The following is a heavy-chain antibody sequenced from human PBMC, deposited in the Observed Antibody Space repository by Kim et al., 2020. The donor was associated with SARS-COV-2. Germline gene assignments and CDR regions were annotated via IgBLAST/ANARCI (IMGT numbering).Heavy chain of an antibody. V-gene: IGHV6-1*01. CDR3: ARRATWKDGRDV. D-gene: IGHD1-1*01. J-gene: IGHJ6*02. CDR2: N. Sequence: NDYAGSVKGRITINPHTAKNQFSLQLNSMTPEDMAVYYCARRATWKDGRDVWGQGTTVTVSS.